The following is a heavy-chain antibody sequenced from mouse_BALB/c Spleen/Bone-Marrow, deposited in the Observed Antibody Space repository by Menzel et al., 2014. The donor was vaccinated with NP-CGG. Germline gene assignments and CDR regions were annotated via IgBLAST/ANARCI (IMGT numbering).Heavy chain of an antibody. CDR1: GFDFSRYW. D-gene: IGHD2-3*01. J-gene: IGHJ3*01. CDR3: ARRGDCYYWFAY. Sequence: EVMLVESGGGLVQPGGSLKLSCAASGFDFSRYWMSWVRQAPGKGLEWIGEINPDSSTINYTPSLKDKFIISRDNAKKTLYLQMSKVRSEDTALYYCARRGDCYYWFAYWGQGTLVTVSA. CDR2: INPDSSTI. V-gene: IGHV4-1*02.